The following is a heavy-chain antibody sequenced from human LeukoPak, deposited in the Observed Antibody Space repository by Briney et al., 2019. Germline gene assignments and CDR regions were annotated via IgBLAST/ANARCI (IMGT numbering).Heavy chain of an antibody. D-gene: IGHD6-19*01. CDR1: GFTFDDYG. CDR2: INWNGGST. CDR3: ARDQIYSSGWASGAFDI. J-gene: IGHJ3*02. Sequence: GGSLRLSCAASGFTFDDYGMSWVRQAPGKGLEWVSGINWNGGSTGYADSVKGRFNISRDNAKNYLYLQMNSLRAEDTALYYCARDQIYSSGWASGAFDIWGQGTMITVSS. V-gene: IGHV3-20*04.